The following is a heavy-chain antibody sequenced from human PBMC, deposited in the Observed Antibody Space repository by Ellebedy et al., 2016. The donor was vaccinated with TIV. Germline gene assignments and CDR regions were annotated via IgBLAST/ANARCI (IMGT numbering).Heavy chain of an antibody. Sequence: GESLKISCEASGFSFRSYWMSWVRQAPGKGLEWVANIYQDGGDQHYVDSVKGRFTISRDNTKNSMFLQMNSLRAEDTGMYYCAGRGSYGDYSVQVNSWFDLWGQGTLVTVS. CDR3: AGRGSYGDYSVQVNSWFDL. CDR2: IYQDGGDQ. D-gene: IGHD4-17*01. V-gene: IGHV3-7*01. CDR1: GFSFRSYW. J-gene: IGHJ5*02.